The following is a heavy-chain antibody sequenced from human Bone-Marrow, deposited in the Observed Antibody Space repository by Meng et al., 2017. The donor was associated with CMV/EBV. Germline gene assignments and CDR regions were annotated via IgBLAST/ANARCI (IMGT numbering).Heavy chain of an antibody. CDR1: GGSISSSSYY. D-gene: IGHD2-21*01. CDR3: ARDNLCGGDCLGDNWFDP. Sequence: SETLSLTCTVSGGSISSSSYYWGWIRQPPGKGLEWIGSIYYSGSTHYNPSLKSRVTISVDTSKNQFSLKLSSVTAADTAVYYCARDNLCGGDCLGDNWFDPWGQGTLVTVS. V-gene: IGHV4-39*07. J-gene: IGHJ5*02. CDR2: IYYSGST.